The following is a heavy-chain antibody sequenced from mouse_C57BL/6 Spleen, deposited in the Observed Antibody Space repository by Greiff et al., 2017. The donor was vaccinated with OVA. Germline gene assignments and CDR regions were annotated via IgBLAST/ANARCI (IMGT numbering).Heavy chain of an antibody. CDR2: ISYDGSN. J-gene: IGHJ2*01. V-gene: IGHV3-6*01. CDR1: GYSITSGYY. D-gene: IGHD1-1*01. Sequence: EVKLQESGPGLVKPSQSLSLTCSVTGYSITSGYYWNWIRQFPGNKLEWMGYISYDGSNNYNPSLKNRISITRDPSKNQFFLKLNSVTTEDTATYYGAGDLDYDGSSQYYFDYGGQGTTLTVSS. CDR3: AGDLDYDGSSQYYFDY.